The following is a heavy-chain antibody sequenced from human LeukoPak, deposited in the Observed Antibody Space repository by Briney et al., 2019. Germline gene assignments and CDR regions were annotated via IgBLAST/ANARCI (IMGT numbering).Heavy chain of an antibody. V-gene: IGHV3-21*01. CDR3: ARAYYDSSGYYFHYYYYYMDV. CDR1: GFTFSSYS. D-gene: IGHD3-22*01. CDR2: ISSSSSYI. Sequence: GGSLRLSCAASGFTFSSYSMNWVRQAPGKGLEWVSSISSSSSYIYYADSVKGRFTISRDNAKNSLYLQMNSLRAEDTAVYYCARAYYDSSGYYFHYYYYYMDVWGKGTTVTVSS. J-gene: IGHJ6*03.